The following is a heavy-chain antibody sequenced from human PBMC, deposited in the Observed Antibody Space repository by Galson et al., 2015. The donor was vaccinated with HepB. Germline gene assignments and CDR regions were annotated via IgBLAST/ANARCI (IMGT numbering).Heavy chain of an antibody. CDR1: GDSVSSNSAA. J-gene: IGHJ5*02. Sequence: CAISGDSVSSNSAAWNWIRQSPSRGLEWLGRTYYRSKWYNDYAVSVKSRITINPDTSKNQFSLQLNSVTPEDTAVYYCARLRDYYGSGNWFDPWGQGTLVTVSS. CDR2: TYYRSKWYN. D-gene: IGHD3-10*01. V-gene: IGHV6-1*01. CDR3: ARLRDYYGSGNWFDP.